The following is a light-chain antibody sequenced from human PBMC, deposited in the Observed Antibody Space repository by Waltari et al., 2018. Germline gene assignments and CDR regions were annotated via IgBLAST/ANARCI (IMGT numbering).Light chain of an antibody. Sequence: DILLTQSPDTLSLSPGERATLSCRASQRVDSSHLAWYQQRPGQAPRLRLYGASSRATGLPDRFSGSGSGADFTLSSSALKPEDFAVYYCQPYGTSPYTFCQGTKVEI. CDR2: GAS. CDR3: QPYGTSPYT. CDR1: QRVDSSH. V-gene: IGKV3-20*01. J-gene: IGKJ2*01.